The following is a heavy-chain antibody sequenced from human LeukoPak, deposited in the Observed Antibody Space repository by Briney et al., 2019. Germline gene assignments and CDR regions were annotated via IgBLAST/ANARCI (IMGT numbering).Heavy chain of an antibody. Sequence: GGSLRLSCAASGFTFSSYAMSWLRQAPGKGLEWVSAISGSGGSTYYADSVKGRFPISRDNSKNTLYLQINSLRAEDTAVYYCAKEEGAGPFDYWGQGTLVTASS. D-gene: IGHD1-26*01. CDR3: AKEEGAGPFDY. CDR1: GFTFSSYA. V-gene: IGHV3-23*01. J-gene: IGHJ4*02. CDR2: ISGSGGST.